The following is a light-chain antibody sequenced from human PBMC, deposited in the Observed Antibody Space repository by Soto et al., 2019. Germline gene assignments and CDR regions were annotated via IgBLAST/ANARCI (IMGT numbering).Light chain of an antibody. V-gene: IGKV1-5*03. J-gene: IGKJ1*01. CDR3: QHYNSYSEA. CDR2: KAS. CDR1: QTISGW. Sequence: DIQMTQSPSTLSGSVGDRVTITRRASQTISGWLAWYQQKPGKAPKLLIYKASTLKSGVPSRFSGSGSGTEFTLTISSLQPDDFATYYCQHYNSYSEAFGQGTKVDIK.